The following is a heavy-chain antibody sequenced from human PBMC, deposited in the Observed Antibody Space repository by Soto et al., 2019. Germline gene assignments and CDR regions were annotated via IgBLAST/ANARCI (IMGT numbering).Heavy chain of an antibody. V-gene: IGHV4-59*01. Sequence: SETLSLTCTVPGGSISSYYWSWIRQPPGKALEWIGYVHYSGSTNYNNYNPSLESRVTLSLDTSKNQFSLGLSSVTAADTSLYYCARAGCALTDSPTVRHYYRDVWGKGTTVTVSS. CDR1: GGSISSYY. D-gene: IGHD1-1*01. CDR2: VHYSGST. J-gene: IGHJ6*03. CDR3: ARAGCALTDSPTVRHYYRDV.